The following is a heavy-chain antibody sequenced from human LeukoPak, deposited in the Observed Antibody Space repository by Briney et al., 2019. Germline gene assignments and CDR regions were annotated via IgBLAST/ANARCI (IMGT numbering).Heavy chain of an antibody. CDR3: ARAHRRRYCTNGVCSSYIDY. CDR1: GGSFSGYY. D-gene: IGHD2-8*01. V-gene: IGHV4-34*01. CDR2: INHSGST. Sequence: PSETLSLTCAVYGGSFSGYYWSWIRQPPGKGLEWIGEINHSGSTNYNPSLKSRVTISVDTSKNQFSLKLSSVTAADTAVYYCARAHRRRYCTNGVCSSYIDYWGQGTLVTVSS. J-gene: IGHJ4*02.